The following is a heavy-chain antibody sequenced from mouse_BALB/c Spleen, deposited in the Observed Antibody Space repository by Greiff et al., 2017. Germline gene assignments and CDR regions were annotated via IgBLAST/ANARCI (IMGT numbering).Heavy chain of an antibody. Sequence: EVQRVESGGGLVKPGGSLKLSCAASGFTFSSYAMSWVRQTPEKRLEWVASISSGGSTYYPDSVKGRFTISRDNARNILYLQMSSLRSEDTAMYYCANYYGSSYGYYFDYWGQGTTLTVSS. D-gene: IGHD1-1*01. V-gene: IGHV5-6-5*01. J-gene: IGHJ2*01. CDR1: GFTFSSYA. CDR3: ANYYGSSYGYYFDY. CDR2: ISSGGST.